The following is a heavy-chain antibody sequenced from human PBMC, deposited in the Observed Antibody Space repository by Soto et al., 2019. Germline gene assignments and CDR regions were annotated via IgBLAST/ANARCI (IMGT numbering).Heavy chain of an antibody. J-gene: IGHJ6*02. CDR3: ARTGSGSYLREFLLDV. V-gene: IGHV4-59*01. Sequence: SETLSLTCTVSGGSISSYYWSWIRQPPGKGLEWIGYIYYSGSTNYNPSLKSRVTISVDTSKNQFSLKLSSVTAADTAVYYCARTGSGSYLREFLLDVWGQGTTVTVSS. D-gene: IGHD1-26*01. CDR1: GGSISSYY. CDR2: IYYSGST.